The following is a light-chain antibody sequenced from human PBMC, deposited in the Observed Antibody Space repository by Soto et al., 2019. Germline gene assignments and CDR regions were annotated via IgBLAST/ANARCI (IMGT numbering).Light chain of an antibody. V-gene: IGLV2-11*01. CDR2: DVS. CDR1: SSDVGGYNS. J-gene: IGLJ2*01. CDR3: CSYAGSYTVV. Sequence: QSALTQPRSVSGSPGQSVTISCTGTSSDVGGYNSVSWYQQHPGKAPKFMIYDVSKRPSGVPDRFSGSKSGNTASLTISGLQAEYEADYYCCSYAGSYTVVFGGGTKLTVL.